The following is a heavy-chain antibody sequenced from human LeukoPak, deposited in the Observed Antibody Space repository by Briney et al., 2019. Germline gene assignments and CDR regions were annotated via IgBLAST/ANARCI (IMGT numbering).Heavy chain of an antibody. CDR3: AKDHPYSSSQDV. V-gene: IGHV3-23*01. J-gene: IGHJ6*04. CDR1: GFTFSNYW. D-gene: IGHD6-6*01. Sequence: GGSLRLSCAASGFTFSNYWMTWVRQAPGKGLEWVSAISGSGGSTYYADSVKGRFTISRDNSKNTLYLQMNSLRAEDTAVYYCAKDHPYSSSQDVWGKGTTVTVSS. CDR2: ISGSGGST.